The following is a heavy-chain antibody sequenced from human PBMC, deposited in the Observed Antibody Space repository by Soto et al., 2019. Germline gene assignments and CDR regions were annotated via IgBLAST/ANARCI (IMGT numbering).Heavy chain of an antibody. V-gene: IGHV3-30*18. CDR1: GFTFNFFG. Sequence: QEQLVESGGGVVQAGRSLRLSCAASGFTFNFFGMHWVRQAPGKGLEWVAVISYDGSEKYYADSVKGRFTMSRDNSKNMVYLEMSSLRHDDTSVYYCAKERRYSFDAFDIWGHGTMVTVSS. J-gene: IGHJ3*02. CDR3: AKERRYSFDAFDI. CDR2: ISYDGSEK. D-gene: IGHD5-12*01.